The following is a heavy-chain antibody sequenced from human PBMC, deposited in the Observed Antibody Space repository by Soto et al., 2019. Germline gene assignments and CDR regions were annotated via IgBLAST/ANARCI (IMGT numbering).Heavy chain of an antibody. V-gene: IGHV1-18*04. D-gene: IGHD4-17*01. CDR2: ISAYNGNT. Sequence: ASVKVSCKASGYTFTSYGISWVRQAPGQGLEWMGWISAYNGNTNYAQKLQGRVTMTTDTSTSTAYMELRSLRSDDTAVYYCARDRTTVVTPCFDYWGQGTLVTVSS. CDR3: ARDRTTVVTPCFDY. J-gene: IGHJ4*02. CDR1: GYTFTSYG.